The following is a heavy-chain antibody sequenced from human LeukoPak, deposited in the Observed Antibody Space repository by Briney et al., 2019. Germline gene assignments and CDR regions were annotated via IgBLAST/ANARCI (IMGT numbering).Heavy chain of an antibody. Sequence: PSETLSLTCAVYGGSFSGYYWSWIRQPPGKGLEWIGEINHSGSTNYNPSLKSRVTISVDTSKNQFSLKLSSVTAADTAVYYCARFGSGWHYFAYWGQGTLVTVSS. V-gene: IGHV4-34*01. D-gene: IGHD6-19*01. J-gene: IGHJ4*02. CDR1: GGSFSGYY. CDR2: INHSGST. CDR3: ARFGSGWHYFAY.